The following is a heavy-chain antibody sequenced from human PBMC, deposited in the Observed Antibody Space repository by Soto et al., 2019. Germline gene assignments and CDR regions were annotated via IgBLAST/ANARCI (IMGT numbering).Heavy chain of an antibody. CDR3: AKDHRFPIFSPGEYYYYGMDV. D-gene: IGHD3-9*01. Sequence: PGGSLRLSCAASGITFSSYAMSWVRQDPGQGLEWVSDIRGSGGSTCHADSGKGRFSTSRDKSKNTLYLQMNSLRAKDTAVYYCAKDHRFPIFSPGEYYYYGMDVWGQGTTVTVSS. J-gene: IGHJ6*02. V-gene: IGHV3-23*01. CDR1: GITFSSYA. CDR2: IRGSGGST.